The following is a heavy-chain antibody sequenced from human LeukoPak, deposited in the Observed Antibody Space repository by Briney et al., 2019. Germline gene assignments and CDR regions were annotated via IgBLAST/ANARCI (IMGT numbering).Heavy chain of an antibody. CDR2: INPNSGGT. CDR3: ARGHVAGIAAAGPDY. J-gene: IGHJ4*02. Sequence: ASVKVSCKASGYTFTGYYMHWVRQAPGQGLEWMGWINPNSGGTNYAQKFQGRVTMTRDTSISTAYTELSRLRSDDTAVYYCARGHVAGIAAAGPDYWGQGTLVTVSS. D-gene: IGHD6-13*01. CDR1: GYTFTGYY. V-gene: IGHV1-2*02.